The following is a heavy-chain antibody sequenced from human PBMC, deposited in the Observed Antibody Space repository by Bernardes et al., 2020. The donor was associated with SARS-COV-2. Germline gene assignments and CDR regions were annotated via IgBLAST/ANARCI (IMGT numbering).Heavy chain of an antibody. D-gene: IGHD3-10*01. CDR2: IYYSGST. Sequence: SETLSLTCTVSGGSIGSYYWAWIRQPPGKGLEWIGYIYYSGSTNYNPSLKSRVTISVDRSQNQFSLNLSSVTPADTAVYYCARDLSHLVRRGCDLWGRGTLVTVSS. V-gene: IGHV4-59*01. CDR3: ARDLSHLVRRGCDL. CDR1: GGSIGSYY. J-gene: IGHJ2*01.